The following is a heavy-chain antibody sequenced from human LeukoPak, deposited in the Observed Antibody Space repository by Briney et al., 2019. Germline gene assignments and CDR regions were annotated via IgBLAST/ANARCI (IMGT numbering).Heavy chain of an antibody. J-gene: IGHJ6*04. D-gene: IGHD3-22*01. CDR3: ARSSYYYDSSSPLDV. V-gene: IGHV4-59*11. CDR2: IYYSGST. Sequence: PSETLSLTCGVSGGSISSHYWSWIRQPPGKGLEWIGYIYYSGSTNYDPSLKSRVTISVDTSKNQFSLKLSSVTAADTAVYYCARSSYYYDSSSPLDVWGKGTTVTVSS. CDR1: GGSISSHY.